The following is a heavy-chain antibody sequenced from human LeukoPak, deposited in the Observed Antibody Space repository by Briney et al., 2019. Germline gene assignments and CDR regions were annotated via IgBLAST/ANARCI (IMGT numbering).Heavy chain of an antibody. Sequence: SETLSLTCTVSGGSISSSSYYWGWIRQPPGKALEWIGSIYYSGSTNYNPSLKSRVTMSVDTSKNQFSLKLSSVTAADTAVYYCAREDCSSTSCYDPFQHWGQGTLVTVSS. V-gene: IGHV4-39*07. J-gene: IGHJ1*01. D-gene: IGHD2-2*01. CDR1: GGSISSSSYY. CDR2: IYYSGST. CDR3: AREDCSSTSCYDPFQH.